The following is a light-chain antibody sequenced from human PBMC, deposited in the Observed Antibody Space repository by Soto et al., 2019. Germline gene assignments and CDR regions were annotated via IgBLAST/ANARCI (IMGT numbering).Light chain of an antibody. CDR1: QSFVDC. J-gene: IGKJ1*01. CDR2: KAS. Sequence: DIQMTQSPSTLPEPVEARATITCRASQSFVDCLAWYQQKPGKAPKPLIHKASSLESGVPSRFSGSGSGTEFTLTITSLQPDDFATYYCQQYNSYRAFGQGTKVEIK. CDR3: QQYNSYRA. V-gene: IGKV1-5*03.